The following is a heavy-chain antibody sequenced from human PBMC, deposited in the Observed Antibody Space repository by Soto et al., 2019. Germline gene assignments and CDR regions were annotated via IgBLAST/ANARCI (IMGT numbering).Heavy chain of an antibody. V-gene: IGHV1-18*01. J-gene: IGHJ5*02. Sequence: GASVKVCCKASVYTLTSYAISWVRQAPGQGLEWMGWISAYNGNTNYAQKLQGGVTMTTDTSTTTAYMELRSLRSDDTAVYYCARDQLERGWFDPWGQGTLVTVSS. CDR2: ISAYNGNT. CDR3: ARDQLERGWFDP. D-gene: IGHD1-1*01. CDR1: VYTLTSYA.